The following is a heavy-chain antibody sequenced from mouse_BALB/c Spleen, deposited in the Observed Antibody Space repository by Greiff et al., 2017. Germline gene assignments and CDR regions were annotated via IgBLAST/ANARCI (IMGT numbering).Heavy chain of an antibody. D-gene: IGHD2-1*01. CDR2: IDTSDSYT. CDR1: GYTFTDYW. CDR3: ARSVYGNYYAMDY. V-gene: IGHV1-69*01. J-gene: IGHJ4*01. Sequence: QVQLKQPGAELVMPGASVKMSCKASGYTFTDYWMHWVKQRPGQGLEWIGAIDTSDSYTSYNQKFKGKATLTVDESSSTAYMQLSSLTSEDSAVYYCARSVYGNYYAMDYWGQGTSVTVSS.